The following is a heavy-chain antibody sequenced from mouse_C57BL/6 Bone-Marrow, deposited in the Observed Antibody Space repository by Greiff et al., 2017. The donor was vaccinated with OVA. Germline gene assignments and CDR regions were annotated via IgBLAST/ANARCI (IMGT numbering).Heavy chain of an antibody. Sequence: EVKLMESGGGLVKPGGSLKLSCAASGFTFSSYTMSWVRQTPEQRLEWVATISGGGGNTYYPASVQGRFTISRDNAKNTLYLQMSSLRSEDTAVYYCARGVVYGSSSSDYWGQGTTLTVSS. V-gene: IGHV5-9*04. D-gene: IGHD1-1*01. CDR1: GFTFSSYT. CDR3: ARGVVYGSSSSDY. CDR2: ISGGGGNT. J-gene: IGHJ2*01.